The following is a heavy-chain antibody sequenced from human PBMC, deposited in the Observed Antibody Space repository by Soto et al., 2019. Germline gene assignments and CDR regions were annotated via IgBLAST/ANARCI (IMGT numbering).Heavy chain of an antibody. CDR3: ASSPNYYDSSGYNFQH. CDR1: GGTFSSYA. Sequence: QVQLVQSGAEVKKPGSSVKVSCKASGGTFSSYAISWVRQAPGQGLEWMGGIIPIFGTANYAQKFQGRGTITADESTSTAYMELSSLRSEDSAVYYCASSPNYYDSSGYNFQHWGQGTLVTVSS. D-gene: IGHD3-22*01. J-gene: IGHJ1*01. CDR2: IIPIFGTA. V-gene: IGHV1-69*12.